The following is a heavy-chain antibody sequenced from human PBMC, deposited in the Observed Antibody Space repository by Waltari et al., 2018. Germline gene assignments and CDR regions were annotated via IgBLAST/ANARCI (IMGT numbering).Heavy chain of an antibody. V-gene: IGHV3-23*01. CDR2: ISGSGGST. CDR1: GFTFSSYA. Sequence: EVQLLESGGGLVQPGGSLRLSCAASGFTFSSYAMSWVRQAPGKGLEWVSAISGSGGSTYYADSVKGRFTISRDNSKNTLYLQMNSLRAEDTAVYYCAKEPQFADYYDSSGYYWKGLDYWGQGTLVTVSS. J-gene: IGHJ4*02. CDR3: AKEPQFADYYDSSGYYWKGLDY. D-gene: IGHD3-22*01.